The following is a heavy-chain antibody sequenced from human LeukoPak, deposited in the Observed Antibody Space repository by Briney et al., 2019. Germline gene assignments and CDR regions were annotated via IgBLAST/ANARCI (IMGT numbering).Heavy chain of an antibody. D-gene: IGHD2-2*01. J-gene: IGHJ5*02. CDR1: GFTFSSYC. CDR3: ARDDCSSISCYHNWFDP. V-gene: IGHV3-7*01. CDR2: IKQDGSDK. Sequence: GGSLRLSCAASGFTFSSYCMSWIRQAPGKGLEWVANIKQDGSDKYYVDSVKGRFTITRDNAKNSLYLQMNSLRAEDTAVYYCARDDCSSISCYHNWFDPWGQGTLVSVS.